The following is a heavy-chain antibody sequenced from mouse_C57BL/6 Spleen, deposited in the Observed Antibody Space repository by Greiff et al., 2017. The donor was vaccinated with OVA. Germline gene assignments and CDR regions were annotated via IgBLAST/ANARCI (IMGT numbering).Heavy chain of an antibody. V-gene: IGHV1-81*01. CDR3: AREGGLRRYFDV. D-gene: IGHD2-2*01. CDR2: IYPRSGNT. J-gene: IGHJ1*03. Sequence: QVQLQQSGAELARPGASVKLSCKASGYTFTSYGISWVKQRTGQGLEWIGEIYPRSGNTYYNEKFKGKATLTADKSSSTAYMELRSLTSEDSAVYFCAREGGLRRYFDVWGTGTTVTVSS. CDR1: GYTFTSYG.